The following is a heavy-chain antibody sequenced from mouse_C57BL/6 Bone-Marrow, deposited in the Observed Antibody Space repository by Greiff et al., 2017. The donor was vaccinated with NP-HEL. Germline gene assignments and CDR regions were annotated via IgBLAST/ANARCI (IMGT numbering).Heavy chain of an antibody. CDR3: ARSNYVAY. V-gene: IGHV1-26*01. CDR2: INPNNGGT. J-gene: IGHJ3*01. D-gene: IGHD2-5*01. CDR1: GYTFTDYY. Sequence: EVQLQQSGPELVKPGASVKISCKASGYTFTDYYMNWVKQSHGKSLEWIGDINPNNGGTSYNQKFKGKATLTVDKSSSTAYMELRSLTSEDSAVYYCARSNYVAYWGQGTLVTVSA.